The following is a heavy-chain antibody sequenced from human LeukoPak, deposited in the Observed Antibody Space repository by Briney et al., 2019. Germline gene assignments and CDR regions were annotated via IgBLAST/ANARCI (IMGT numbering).Heavy chain of an antibody. CDR2: ITSGGDYI. Sequence: PGGSLRLSCAASGFTFNTFNMNWVRQAPGKGLEWVSSITSGGDYIYYADSVKGRFTTSRDNAKNSLSLQLNSLRVEDTAVYYCAKTFEARYNWFDPWGQGTLVTVSS. CDR1: GFTFNTFN. D-gene: IGHD3-10*01. J-gene: IGHJ5*02. CDR3: AKTFEARYNWFDP. V-gene: IGHV3-21*01.